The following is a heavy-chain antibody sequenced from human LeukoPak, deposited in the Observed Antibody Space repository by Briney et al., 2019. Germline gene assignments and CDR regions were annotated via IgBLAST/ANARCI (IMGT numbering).Heavy chain of an antibody. V-gene: IGHV5-51*01. CDR3: ARRLRTGGFDI. Sequence: GESLKISCMGSGYSFTTYWIDWVRQVPGKGLEWMGLIQPADSQPRYNPSVQGQVTLSDDKSINTAYLQWSSLRPSDTAMYYCARRLRTGGFDIWGQGTEVTVSS. CDR2: IQPADSQP. D-gene: IGHD1-1*01. J-gene: IGHJ3*02. CDR1: GYSFTTYW.